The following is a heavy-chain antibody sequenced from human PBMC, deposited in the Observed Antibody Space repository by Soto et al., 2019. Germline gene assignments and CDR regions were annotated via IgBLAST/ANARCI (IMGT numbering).Heavy chain of an antibody. J-gene: IGHJ6*03. CDR3: ARGRTGYYYYMDV. Sequence: SETLSLNCTVSSGSVSSYYWSWIRQPPGKGLEWIGYISHSGSTNYNPSLKSRVSISLDTSKSQFSLRLNSVTAADTAVYYCARGRTGYYYYMDVWGKGTTVTVSS. CDR2: ISHSGST. CDR1: SGSVSSYY. V-gene: IGHV4-59*02.